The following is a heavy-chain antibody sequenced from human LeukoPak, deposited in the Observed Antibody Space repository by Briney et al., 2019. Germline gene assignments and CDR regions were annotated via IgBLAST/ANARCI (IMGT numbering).Heavy chain of an antibody. CDR2: TYYRSKWYN. CDR3: ARDLGTSGWYTFDF. D-gene: IGHD6-19*01. V-gene: IGHV6-1*01. Sequence: SQTLSLTCAISGDSVSRNNGAWNWIRQSPSRGLEWLGRTYYRSKWYNDYAEFIQGRITINPDTSKNQFSLQLNSVTPEDTAVYYCARDLGTSGWYTFDFWGQGTLVTVSS. J-gene: IGHJ4*02. CDR1: GDSVSRNNGA.